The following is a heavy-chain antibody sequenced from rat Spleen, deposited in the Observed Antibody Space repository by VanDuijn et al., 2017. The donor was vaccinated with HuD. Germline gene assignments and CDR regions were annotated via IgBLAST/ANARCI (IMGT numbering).Heavy chain of an antibody. CDR1: GFTFSDYA. D-gene: IGHD1-11*01. V-gene: IGHV5-17*01. CDR2: IIYDGSST. Sequence: EVQLVESGGGLVQPGRSLKFSCAASGFTFSDYAMAWVRQAPKKGLEWVATIIYDGSSTYYRDSVKGRFTISRDNAKSTLYLQMDSLRFEDTATYYCTRGGQLYGNWFAYWGQGTLVTVSS. CDR3: TRGGQLYGNWFAY. J-gene: IGHJ3*01.